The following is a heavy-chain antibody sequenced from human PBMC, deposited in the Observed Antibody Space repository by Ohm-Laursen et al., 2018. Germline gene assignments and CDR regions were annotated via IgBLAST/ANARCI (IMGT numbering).Heavy chain of an antibody. CDR2: ISAYNGNT. D-gene: IGHD6-19*01. J-gene: IGHJ6*02. CDR1: GYTFTSYG. Sequence: ASVKVSCKASGYTFTSYGISWVRQAPGQGLEWMGWISAYNGNTNYAQKLQGRVTMTTDTSTSTAYMELRSLRSDDTAVYYCARDRGIAVAGHYYYGMDVWGQGTTVTVSS. V-gene: IGHV1-18*01. CDR3: ARDRGIAVAGHYYYGMDV.